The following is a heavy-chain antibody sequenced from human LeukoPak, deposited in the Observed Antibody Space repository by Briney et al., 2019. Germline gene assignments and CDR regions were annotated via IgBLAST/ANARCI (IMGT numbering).Heavy chain of an antibody. J-gene: IGHJ4*02. D-gene: IGHD3-16*01. Sequence: ASVKVSCKASGYTFTSYGISWVRQAPGQGLEWMGWINTNTGNPTYAQGFTGRFVFSLDTSVSTAYLQISSLKAEDTAVYYCAREGVFGAFDYWGQGTLVTVSS. V-gene: IGHV7-4-1*02. CDR3: AREGVFGAFDY. CDR1: GYTFTSYG. CDR2: INTNTGNP.